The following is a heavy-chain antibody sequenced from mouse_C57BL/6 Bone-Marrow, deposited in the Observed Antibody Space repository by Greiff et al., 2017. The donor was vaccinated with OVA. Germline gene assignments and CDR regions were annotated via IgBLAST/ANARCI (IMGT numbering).Heavy chain of an antibody. CDR1: GFTFTSYW. CDR2: FYPGSGST. V-gene: IGHV1-55*01. J-gene: IGHJ1*03. D-gene: IGHD2-4*01. Sequence: QVQLKQPGAELVKPGASVKMSCKASGFTFTSYWITWVIQRSGQGLEWIGDFYPGSGSTNYNEKFKSKATLTVDTSSSTAYMQLSSLTSEDSAVYYCARRGYYEYFDVWGTGTTVTVSS. CDR3: ARRGYYEYFDV.